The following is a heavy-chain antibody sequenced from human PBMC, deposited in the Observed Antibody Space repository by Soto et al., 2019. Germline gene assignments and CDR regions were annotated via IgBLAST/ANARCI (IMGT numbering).Heavy chain of an antibody. CDR3: ARYRRSGMDV. CDR2: ISSSSSYI. J-gene: IGHJ6*02. Sequence: PGGSLRLSCAASGFTFGSYSMNWVRQAQGKGLEWVSSISSSSSYIYYADSVKGRFTISRDNAKNSLYLQMNSLRAEDTAVYYCARYRRSGMDVWGRATTLTGSS. D-gene: IGHD3-16*02. V-gene: IGHV3-21*01. CDR1: GFTFGSYS.